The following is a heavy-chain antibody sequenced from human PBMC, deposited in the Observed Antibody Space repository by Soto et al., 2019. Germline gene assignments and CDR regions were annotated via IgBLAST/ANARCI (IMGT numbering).Heavy chain of an antibody. D-gene: IGHD2-15*01. V-gene: IGHV4-34*01. CDR2: IDQSGST. CDR1: GGSFSGSY. CDR3: ARGLRGRTSSWYSP. J-gene: IGHJ5*02. Sequence: KLRETLSLTCAVYGGSFSGSYWSWIRQPPGKGPEWIGEIDQSGSTNYSPSLKSRVTISLDKSKNQFSLKLTSVTAADTAVYYCARGLRGRTSSWYSPWGQGTLVTVSS.